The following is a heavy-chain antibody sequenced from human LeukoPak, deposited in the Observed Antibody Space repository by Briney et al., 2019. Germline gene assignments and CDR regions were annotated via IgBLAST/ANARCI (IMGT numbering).Heavy chain of an antibody. V-gene: IGHV1-2*02. CDR1: GYTFTGYY. J-gene: IGHJ4*02. CDR3: AREARGGSTYFDN. Sequence: GASVKVSCKASGYTFTGYYMHWVRQAPGQGLEWMGWINPNSGGTNYAQKFQGRVTMIRDTSISTAYMELSRLRSDDTAVYYCAREARGGSTYFDNWGQGTLVTVSS. CDR2: INPNSGGT. D-gene: IGHD1-26*01.